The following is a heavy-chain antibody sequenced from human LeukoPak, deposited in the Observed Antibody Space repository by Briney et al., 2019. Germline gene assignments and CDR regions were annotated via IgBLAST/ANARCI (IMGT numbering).Heavy chain of an antibody. V-gene: IGHV4-31*03. J-gene: IGHJ4*02. CDR3: ASGREIIATLSY. Sequence: PSETLSCTCSVYGCTISSGDYYWRWIRQHPGKGLEWIGYIYYSGSTYYNPSLKSRVTISVDTSKNQFSLNLNSVTAADTAVYYCASGREIIATLSYWGQGTLVSVSS. D-gene: IGHD5-12*01. CDR2: IYYSGST. CDR1: GCTISSGDYY.